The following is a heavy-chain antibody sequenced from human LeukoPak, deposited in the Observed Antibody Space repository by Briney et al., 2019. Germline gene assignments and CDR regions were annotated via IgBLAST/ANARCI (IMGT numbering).Heavy chain of an antibody. CDR2: IRTDGSEQ. V-gene: IGHV3-7*01. J-gene: IGHJ4*02. CDR1: GFLFRTYW. CDR3: ARGANPDDF. Sequence: GGSLRLSCAASGFLFRTYWMTWVRQAPGKGLEWVANIRTDGSEQHYLDSVKGRFHISRDNANNSLSLQMNSLRAEDTAAYYCARGANPDDFWGQGTLVTVSS.